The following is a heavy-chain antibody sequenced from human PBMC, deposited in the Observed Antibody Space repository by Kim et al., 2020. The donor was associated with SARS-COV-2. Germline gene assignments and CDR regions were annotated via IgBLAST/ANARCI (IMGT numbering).Heavy chain of an antibody. D-gene: IGHD3-22*01. CDR2: ISYDGSNK. CDR1: GFTFSSYA. CDR3: AREYDSSSGYYFDY. J-gene: IGHJ4*02. Sequence: GGSLRLSCAASGFTFSSYAMHWVRQAPGKGLEWVAVISYDGSNKYYADSVKGRFTISRDNSKNTLYLQMNSLRAEDTAVYYCAREYDSSSGYYFDYWGQGTLVTVSS. V-gene: IGHV3-30-3*01.